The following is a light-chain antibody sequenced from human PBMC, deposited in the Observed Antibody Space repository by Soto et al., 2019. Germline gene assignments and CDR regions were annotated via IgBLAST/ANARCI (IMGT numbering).Light chain of an antibody. CDR3: QQYDNLPT. Sequence: DIQMTQSPYSLSASAGDRVTITCQASQDISNYLNWYQQKPGKAPKLLIYDASNLETGVPSRFSGSGSGTDFTFTISSLQPEDIATYYCQQYDNLPTFGQGTKV. CDR1: QDISNY. CDR2: DAS. V-gene: IGKV1-33*01. J-gene: IGKJ1*01.